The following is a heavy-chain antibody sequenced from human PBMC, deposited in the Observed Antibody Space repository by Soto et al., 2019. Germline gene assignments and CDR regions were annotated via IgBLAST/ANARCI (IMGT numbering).Heavy chain of an antibody. D-gene: IGHD3-9*01. CDR1: GGAIRSGGYS. CDR3: ARTRYFPQAAFDI. J-gene: IGHJ3*02. CDR2: IYHSGST. V-gene: IGHV4-30-2*01. Sequence: TSEALSRTCAVSGGAIRSGGYSWSWIRQPPGKGLEWIGYIYHSGSTYYNPSLKSRVTISVDTSKNQFSLKLSSVTAADTAVYYCARTRYFPQAAFDIWGQGTMVT.